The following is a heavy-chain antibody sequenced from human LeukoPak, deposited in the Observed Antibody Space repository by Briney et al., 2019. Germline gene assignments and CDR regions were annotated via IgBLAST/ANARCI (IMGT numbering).Heavy chain of an antibody. CDR2: IKQDGSAK. CDR1: GFTFSSYW. D-gene: IGHD3-10*01. J-gene: IGHJ6*02. Sequence: GGSLRLSCAASGFTFSSYWMNWVRQAPGKGLEWVANIKQDGSAKYYVDSVKGRFTISRDNAKNSLYLQMNSLRAEDTAVYYCARDLWFGESAPIYYYGMDVWGQGTTVTVSS. V-gene: IGHV3-7*01. CDR3: ARDLWFGESAPIYYYGMDV.